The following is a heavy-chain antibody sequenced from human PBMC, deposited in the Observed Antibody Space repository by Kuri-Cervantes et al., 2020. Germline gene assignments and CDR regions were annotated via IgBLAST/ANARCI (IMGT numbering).Heavy chain of an antibody. V-gene: IGHV3-23*01. D-gene: IGHD2-2*01. J-gene: IGHJ6*02. CDR2: ISGSGGST. CDR3: ARDPTTVGVSAVMRAGGGMDV. Sequence: GESLKISCAASGFTFSSYAMSWVRQAPGKGLEWVSAISGSGGSTYYADSVKGRFTISRDNSKNTLYLQMNSLRSDDTAVYYCARDPTTVGVSAVMRAGGGMDVWGQGITVTVSS. CDR1: GFTFSSYA.